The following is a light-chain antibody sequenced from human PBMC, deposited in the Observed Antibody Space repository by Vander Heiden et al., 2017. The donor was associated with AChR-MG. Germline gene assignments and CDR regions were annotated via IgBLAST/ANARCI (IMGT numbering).Light chain of an antibody. CDR1: QGISSY. Sequence: DIQMTQSPSSLSASVGDRVTITCRASQGISSYLTWYRQNLGKAPELLIYAASSLQSGVPSRFSGSGSGTDFTLTISSLQPEDFATYHCQQSYSTPFTFGHGTKVDIK. V-gene: IGKV1-39*01. CDR3: QQSYSTPFT. CDR2: AAS. J-gene: IGKJ3*01.